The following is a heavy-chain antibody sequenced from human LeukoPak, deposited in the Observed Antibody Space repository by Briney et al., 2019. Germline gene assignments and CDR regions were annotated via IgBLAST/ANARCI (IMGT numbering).Heavy chain of an antibody. CDR2: ISGSGGST. Sequence: GGSLRLSCAASGFTFSSYAMSWVRQAPGKGPEWVSAISGSGGSTYYADSVKGRFTISRDNSKNTLYLQMNSLRAEDTAVYYCAKGDAYYDDSSGSYDYWGQGTLVTVSS. V-gene: IGHV3-23*01. D-gene: IGHD3-22*01. CDR1: GFTFSSYA. CDR3: AKGDAYYDDSSGSYDY. J-gene: IGHJ4*02.